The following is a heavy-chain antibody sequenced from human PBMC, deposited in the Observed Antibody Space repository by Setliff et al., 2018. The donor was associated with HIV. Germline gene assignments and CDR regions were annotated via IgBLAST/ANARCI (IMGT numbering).Heavy chain of an antibody. V-gene: IGHV3-7*01. CDR1: GFSVSTYW. CDR2: IEKDGSEK. CDR3: ARYNYGYRWYLDL. J-gene: IGHJ2*01. Sequence: GGSLRLSCAASGFSVSTYWMNWVRQAPGKGLEWVANIEKDGSEKYYVDSVKGRFTISRDNAKNSLYLQMNSLRAEDTAVYYCARYNYGYRWYLDLWGRGTLVTVSS. D-gene: IGHD5-18*01.